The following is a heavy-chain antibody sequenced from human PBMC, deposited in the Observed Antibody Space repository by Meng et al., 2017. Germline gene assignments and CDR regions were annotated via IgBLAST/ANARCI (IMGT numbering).Heavy chain of an antibody. Sequence: VQLEKFGAEVKKPGATVKISCKVSGYTFTDYYRHWVQQAPGKGLEWMGLVDPEDGETIYAEKFQGRVTITADTSTDTAYMELSSLRSEDTAVYYCATDLYRDWFDPWGQGTLVTVSS. CDR2: VDPEDGET. CDR3: ATDLYRDWFDP. V-gene: IGHV1-69-2*01. J-gene: IGHJ5*02. CDR1: GYTFTDYY. D-gene: IGHD1-26*01.